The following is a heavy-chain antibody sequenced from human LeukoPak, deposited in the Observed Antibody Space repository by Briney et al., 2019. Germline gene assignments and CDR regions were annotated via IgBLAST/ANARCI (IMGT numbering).Heavy chain of an antibody. V-gene: IGHV4-59*01. CDR3: ARASGYCVNH. CDR1: GGSISSYY. CDR2: IYYSA. D-gene: IGHD5-18*01. Sequence: SETLSLTCSVSGGSISSYYWSWIRQPPGKGPEWIGYIYYSANYNPSLKSRVTISVDRSKNQFSLNLTSVTAADTAVYYCARASGYCVNHWGQGTLVTVSS. J-gene: IGHJ5*02.